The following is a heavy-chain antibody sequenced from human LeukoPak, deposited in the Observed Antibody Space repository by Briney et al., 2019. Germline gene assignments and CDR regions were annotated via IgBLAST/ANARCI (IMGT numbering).Heavy chain of an antibody. D-gene: IGHD6-19*01. CDR1: GFTFSSYG. Sequence: GRSLRLSCAAPGFTFSSYGMHWVRQAPGKGLEWVAVISYDGSNKYYADSVKGRFTISRDNSKNTLYLQMNSLRAEDTAVYYCAKGLAVAGTMVGDYWGQGTLVTVSS. V-gene: IGHV3-30*18. J-gene: IGHJ4*02. CDR3: AKGLAVAGTMVGDY. CDR2: ISYDGSNK.